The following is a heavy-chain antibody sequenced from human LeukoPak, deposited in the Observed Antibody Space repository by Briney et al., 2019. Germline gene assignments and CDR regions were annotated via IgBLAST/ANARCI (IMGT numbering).Heavy chain of an antibody. Sequence: SGGSLRLSCAASGFTFSSYAMSWVRQAPGKGLEWVSAISGSGGSTYYADSVKGRFTISRDNSKNTLYLQMNSLRAEDTAVYYCAKDRVLGLLWFRDSYFDYWGQGTLVTVSS. CDR3: AKDRVLGLLWFRDSYFDY. CDR1: GFTFSSYA. V-gene: IGHV3-23*01. D-gene: IGHD3-10*01. J-gene: IGHJ4*02. CDR2: ISGSGGST.